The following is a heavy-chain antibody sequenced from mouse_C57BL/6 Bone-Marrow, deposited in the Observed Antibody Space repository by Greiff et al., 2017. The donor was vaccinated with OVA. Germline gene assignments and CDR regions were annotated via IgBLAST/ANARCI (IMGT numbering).Heavy chain of an antibody. D-gene: IGHD1-1*01. V-gene: IGHV1-19*01. CDR1: GYTFTDYY. J-gene: IGHJ3*01. CDR2: INPYNGGT. CDR3: ARWGYYYGSSYGFAY. Sequence: EVKLQESGPVLVKPGASVKMSCKASGYTFTDYYMNWVKQSHGKSLEWIGVINPYNGGTSYNQKFKGKATLTVDKSSSTAYMELNSLTSEDSAVYYCARWGYYYGSSYGFAYWGQGTLVTVSA.